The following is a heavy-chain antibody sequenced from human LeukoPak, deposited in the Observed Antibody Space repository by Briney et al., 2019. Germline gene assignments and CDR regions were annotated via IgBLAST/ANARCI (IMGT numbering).Heavy chain of an antibody. V-gene: IGHV3-49*03. J-gene: IGHJ4*02. CDR3: TRDRGAYNLYDY. CDR1: GFTFGDYA. D-gene: IGHD1-1*01. Sequence: GGSLRLSCTASGFTFGDYAMSWIRQAPGKGLEWVGFIRSKAYGETADYAASVKGRFTISGDDSKAIAYLQMNSLKTEDTAVYHCTRDRGAYNLYDYWGQGTLVTVSS. CDR2: IRSKAYGETA.